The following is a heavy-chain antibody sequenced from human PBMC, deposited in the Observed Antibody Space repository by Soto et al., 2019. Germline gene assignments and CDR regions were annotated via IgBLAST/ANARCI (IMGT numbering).Heavy chain of an antibody. D-gene: IGHD6-6*01. CDR3: AKNWDTTFSSSSH. J-gene: IGHJ4*02. CDR2: ISGSDGST. Sequence: EVQLLESGGGLVQPGGSLRLSCAASGFTFTTYAMSWVRQAPVKGLEWVSAISGSDGSTYYADSVKGRFTISRDNSKNTLSLQMNSLRAEDTAVYYCAKNWDTTFSSSSHWGQGTLVSVSS. V-gene: IGHV3-23*01. CDR1: GFTFTTYA.